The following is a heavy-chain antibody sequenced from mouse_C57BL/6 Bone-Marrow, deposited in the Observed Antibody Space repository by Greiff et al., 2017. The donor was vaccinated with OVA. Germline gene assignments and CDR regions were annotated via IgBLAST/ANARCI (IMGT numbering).Heavy chain of an antibody. CDR3: TYYYGSSTRDFAY. CDR2: IDPENGDT. Sequence: EVKLQESGAELVRPGASVKLSCTASGFNIKDDYMHWVKQRPEQGLEWIGWIDPENGDTEYASKFQGKATITADTSSNTAYLQLSSLTSEDTAVYYCTYYYGSSTRDFAYWGQGTLVTVSA. CDR1: GFNIKDDY. D-gene: IGHD1-1*01. J-gene: IGHJ3*01. V-gene: IGHV14-4*01.